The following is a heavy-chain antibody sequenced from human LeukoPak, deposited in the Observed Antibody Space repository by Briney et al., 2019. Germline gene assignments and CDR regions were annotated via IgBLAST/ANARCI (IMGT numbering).Heavy chain of an antibody. CDR1: GFPFSHYS. J-gene: IGHJ4*02. D-gene: IGHD7-27*01. CDR2: ISGGSTIT. V-gene: IGHV3-48*02. Sequence: GGSLRLSCAASGFPFSHYSMNWVRQAPGKGPEWISYISGGSTITGFYADSVKGRFTISRDNAKNSLYLQMNSLRDEDTALYYCARDVDWGFDSWGQGTLVTVSS. CDR3: ARDVDWGFDS.